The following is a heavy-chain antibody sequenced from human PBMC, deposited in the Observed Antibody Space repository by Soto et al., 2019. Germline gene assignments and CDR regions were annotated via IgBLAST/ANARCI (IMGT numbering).Heavy chain of an antibody. J-gene: IGHJ6*02. Sequence: SETLSLTCAVYGGAFSGYYWSWIRQPPGKGLEWIGEINHSGSTNYNPSLKSRVTISVDTSKNQFSLKLSSVTAADTAVYYCARGWFGALSQHRIYGMDVWRQGTTVT. CDR3: ARGWFGALSQHRIYGMDV. V-gene: IGHV4-34*01. D-gene: IGHD3-10*01. CDR1: GGAFSGYY. CDR2: INHSGST.